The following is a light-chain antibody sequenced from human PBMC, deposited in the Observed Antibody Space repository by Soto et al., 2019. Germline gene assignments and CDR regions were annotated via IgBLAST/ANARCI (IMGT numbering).Light chain of an antibody. V-gene: IGLV1-40*01. CDR1: SSNIGAGYD. CDR2: AYN. Sequence: QPVLTQLPSVSGAPGQRVTISCTGSSSNIGAGYDVHWYQQLPGTAPKLLIYAYNNRPSGVPDRFSGSKSGTSPSLAITGLQAEDEADYYCQSYDSSLSGWVFGGGTKLTVL. J-gene: IGLJ3*02. CDR3: QSYDSSLSGWV.